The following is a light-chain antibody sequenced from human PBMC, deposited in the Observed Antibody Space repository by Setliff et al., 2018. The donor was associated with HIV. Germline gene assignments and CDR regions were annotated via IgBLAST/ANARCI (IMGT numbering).Light chain of an antibody. Sequence: QSALTQPRSVSGSRGQSITFSCTGTSSDIGAYDYVSWYQQHPGKAPKLITYGVDKRPSGVPTRFSGFKSGNTASLTIHGLQPEDEADYFCCSYAGSNIFVFGKGTKVTVL. CDR3: CSYAGSNIFV. J-gene: IGLJ1*01. V-gene: IGLV2-11*01. CDR1: SSDIGAYDY. CDR2: GVD.